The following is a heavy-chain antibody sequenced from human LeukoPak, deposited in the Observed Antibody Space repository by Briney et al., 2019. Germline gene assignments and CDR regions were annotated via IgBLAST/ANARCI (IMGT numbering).Heavy chain of an antibody. J-gene: IGHJ4*02. D-gene: IGHD7-27*01. CDR1: GFTFNTYL. V-gene: IGHV3-7*01. Sequence: PGGSLRLSCVGSGFTFNTYLMTWVRQAPGKGLEWVANIREDGSEIYYLDSVKGRFTIFRDNAKNSLYLQMNGLRAEDTAVYYCARHWAHLDYWGQGTLVTVSS. CDR2: IREDGSEI. CDR3: ARHWAHLDY.